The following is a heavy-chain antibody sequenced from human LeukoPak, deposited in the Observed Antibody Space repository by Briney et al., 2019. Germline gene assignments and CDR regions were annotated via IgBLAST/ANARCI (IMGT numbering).Heavy chain of an antibody. Sequence: GGSLRLSCAASRFTFSSYWMSWVRQAPGRGLEWVANIEKDGSKKNYVDSVKGRFTISRDNAKNSLFLQMNSLRDEDTAVYYCATNSDYGFEYWGQGTLVTVSS. CDR2: IEKDGSKK. D-gene: IGHD3-22*01. CDR3: ATNSDYGFEY. V-gene: IGHV3-7*01. CDR1: RFTFSSYW. J-gene: IGHJ4*02.